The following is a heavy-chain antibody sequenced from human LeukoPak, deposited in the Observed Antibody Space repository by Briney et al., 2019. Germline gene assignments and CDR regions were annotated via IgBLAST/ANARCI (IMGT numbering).Heavy chain of an antibody. CDR1: RFAFNYYG. CDR3: ARAPIVGGISFDY. CDR2: VSADGSER. J-gene: IGHJ4*02. Sequence: GGSLRLSCMGSRFAFNYYGMHWVRQTPGRGLEWVAVVSADGSERYYAQFVKGRFTISRDNSKNTLFLEMSSLRAEDTAVYYCARAPIVGGISFDYWGQGTLVTVSS. V-gene: IGHV3-30*03. D-gene: IGHD1-26*01.